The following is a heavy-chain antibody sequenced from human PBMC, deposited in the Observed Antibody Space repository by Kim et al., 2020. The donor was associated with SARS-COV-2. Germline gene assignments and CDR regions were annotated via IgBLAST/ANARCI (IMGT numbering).Heavy chain of an antibody. CDR2: ISWNSGSI. J-gene: IGHJ4*02. CDR1: GFTFGDYA. CDR3: AKANSIAAAGVVFDY. V-gene: IGHV3-9*01. D-gene: IGHD6-13*01. Sequence: GGSLRLSCAASGFTFGDYAMHWVRQAPGKGLEWVSGISWNSGSIDYADSVKGRFTISRDNAKNSLYLQMNSLRAEDTALYYCAKANSIAAAGVVFDYWGQGTLVTVSS.